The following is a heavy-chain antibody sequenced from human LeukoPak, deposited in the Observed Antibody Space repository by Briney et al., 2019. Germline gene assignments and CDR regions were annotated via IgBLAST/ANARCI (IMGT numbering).Heavy chain of an antibody. CDR3: ARDRYCSGGSCPRAAGWFDL. V-gene: IGHV1-18*04. CDR1: GYTFTSYG. CDR2: ISAYNGNT. J-gene: IGHJ5*02. D-gene: IGHD2-15*01. Sequence: ASVKVSCKASGYTFTSYGISWVRQAPGQGLEWMGWISAYNGNTNYAQKLQGRVTMTTDTSTSTAYMELRSLRSDDTAVYYCARDRYCSGGSCPRAAGWFDLWGQGTLVTVSS.